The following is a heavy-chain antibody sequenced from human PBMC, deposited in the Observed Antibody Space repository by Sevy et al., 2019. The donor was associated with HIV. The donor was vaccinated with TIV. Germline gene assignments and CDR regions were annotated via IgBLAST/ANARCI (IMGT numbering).Heavy chain of an antibody. J-gene: IGHJ3*02. CDR1: GFTFSTYG. Sequence: GGSLRLSCAASGFTFSTYGMNWVRQAPGKGLEWVSSITTSSRYIYYADSMKGRFTISRDNAKNSLFLKMNSLRAEDTAVYYCAREWFGVPGAFDIWGQGTMVTVSS. CDR2: ITTSSRYI. V-gene: IGHV3-21*01. CDR3: AREWFGVPGAFDI. D-gene: IGHD3-10*01.